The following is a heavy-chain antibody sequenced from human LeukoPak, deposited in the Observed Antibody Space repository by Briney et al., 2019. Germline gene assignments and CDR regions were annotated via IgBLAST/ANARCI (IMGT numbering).Heavy chain of an antibody. D-gene: IGHD5-18*01. Sequence: PGGSLRLSCAASGFTFSSYWMSWVRQAPGKGLEWVANIKQDGSEKYYVDSVKGRFTISRDNAKNSLYLQMNSLRAEDTAVYYCARDTATAMVTPEDYWGQGTLVTVSS. J-gene: IGHJ4*02. CDR3: ARDTATAMVTPEDY. CDR1: GFTFSSYW. V-gene: IGHV3-7*01. CDR2: IKQDGSEK.